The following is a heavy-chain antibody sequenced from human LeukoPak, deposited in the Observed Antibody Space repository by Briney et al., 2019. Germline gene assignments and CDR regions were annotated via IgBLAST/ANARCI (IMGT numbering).Heavy chain of an antibody. D-gene: IGHD3-16*01. CDR1: GYTFIDFY. J-gene: IGHJ4*02. V-gene: IGHV1-2*04. CDR3: ARAGITFGGTTGTNDY. Sequence: GASVKVSCKASGYTFIDFYLHWVRQAPGQGFEWMGWINPKDGDTYYVQKFQGWVTMTRDTSINTAYMELNRLTSDDTAVYYCARAGITFGGTTGTNDYWGQGTLVTVSS. CDR2: INPKDGDT.